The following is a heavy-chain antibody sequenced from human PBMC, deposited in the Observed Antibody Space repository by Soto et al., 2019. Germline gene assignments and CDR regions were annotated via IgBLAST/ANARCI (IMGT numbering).Heavy chain of an antibody. D-gene: IGHD1-26*01. CDR2: INPSGGST. CDR3: ARDVEGSYRIRDYYYYGMDV. CDR1: GYTFTSYY. Sequence: ASVKVSGKASGYTFTSYYMHWVRQAPGQGLEWMGIINPSGGSTSYAQKFQGRVTMTRDTSTSTVYMELSSLRSEDTAVYYCARDVEGSYRIRDYYYYGMDVWGQGTTVTVSS. J-gene: IGHJ6*02. V-gene: IGHV1-46*01.